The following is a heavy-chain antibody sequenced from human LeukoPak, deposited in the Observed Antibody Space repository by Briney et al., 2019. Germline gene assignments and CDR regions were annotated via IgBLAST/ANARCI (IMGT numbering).Heavy chain of an antibody. CDR1: GGSISSYY. D-gene: IGHD2-2*02. CDR2: IYTSGST. J-gene: IGHJ4*02. Sequence: MPSETLSLTCTVSGGSISSYYWSWIRQPAGKGLEWIGRIYTSGSTNYNPSLKSRDTMSVDTSKNQFSLKLSSVTAADTAVYYCARVDCSSTSCYSYFDYWGQGTLVTVSS. CDR3: ARVDCSSTSCYSYFDY. V-gene: IGHV4-4*07.